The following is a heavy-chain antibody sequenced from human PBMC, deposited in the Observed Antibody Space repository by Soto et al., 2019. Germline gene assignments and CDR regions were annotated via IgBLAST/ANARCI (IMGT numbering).Heavy chain of an antibody. CDR2: ITAYGDST. D-gene: IGHD6-19*01. J-gene: IGHJ5*02. CDR1: GFTFNHYS. Sequence: EVQLLESGGGFVQPGGSLRLSWAGSGFTFNHYSMRWGRQAPGKGLEWVSAITAYGDSTHYADSVKGRFTISRDSPKNTLYLQMDSLRAEDTAVYYCAKDPLWYDSDWYPPPGFDPWGQGTLVTVSS. CDR3: AKDPLWYDSDWYPPPGFDP. V-gene: IGHV3-23*01.